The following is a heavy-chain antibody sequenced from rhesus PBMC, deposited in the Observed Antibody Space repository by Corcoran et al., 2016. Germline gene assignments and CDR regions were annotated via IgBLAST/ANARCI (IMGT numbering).Heavy chain of an antibody. Sequence: QVTLKESGPALVKPTQTLTLTCTFSGFSLTTSGMGVGWIRQPPEKAVEWLALIYWDDDKRYSTSLKSRLTISKDTSKNQVVLTMTNMDPVDTATYYCARGVWGSSYFDYWGQGVLVTVSS. CDR2: IYWDDDK. V-gene: IGHV2-174*01. J-gene: IGHJ4*01. CDR3: ARGVWGSSYFDY. D-gene: IGHD3-34*01. CDR1: GFSLTTSGMG.